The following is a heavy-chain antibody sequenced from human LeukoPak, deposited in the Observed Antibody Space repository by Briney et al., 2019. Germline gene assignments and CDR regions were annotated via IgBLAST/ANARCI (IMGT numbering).Heavy chain of an antibody. CDR3: ARGGSSGWYGGSFDY. D-gene: IGHD6-19*01. V-gene: IGHV5-51*01. CDR2: IYPGDSDT. J-gene: IGHJ4*02. CDR1: GYSFTSYW. Sequence: GESLKISCKGSGYSFTSYWIGWVRQMPGKGLEWMGIIYPGDSDTRYSPSFQGQVTISVDKSISTAYLQWSSLKASDTAMYYCARGGSSGWYGGSFDYWGQGTLVTVSS.